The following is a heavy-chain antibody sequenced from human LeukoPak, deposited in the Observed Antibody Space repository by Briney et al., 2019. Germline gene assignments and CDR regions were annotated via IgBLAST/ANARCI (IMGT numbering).Heavy chain of an antibody. CDR1: GYTFTSYG. V-gene: IGHV1-18*01. CDR2: ISAYNGNT. Sequence: GASVKVSCKASGYTFTSYGISWVRQALGQGLDWMGWISAYNGNTNYAQKPQGRVTMTTDTSTSTAYMELRSLRSDDTAVYYCARSIAAAGIPDYWGQGTLVTVSS. D-gene: IGHD6-13*01. CDR3: ARSIAAAGIPDY. J-gene: IGHJ4*02.